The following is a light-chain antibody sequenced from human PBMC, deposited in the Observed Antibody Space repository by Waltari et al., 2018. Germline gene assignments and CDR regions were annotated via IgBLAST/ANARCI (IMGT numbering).Light chain of an antibody. CDR2: ETT. J-gene: IGLJ3*02. CDR1: SSDVGHYNL. CDR3: CSYGGYNTPWV. Sequence: QSALTQPAPVSGSPGQSITLSCTGTSSDVGHYNLVSWYQQHPGQAPKLIIYETTKRPSGFSNRFSGSKSGNTASLAVSGLQTEDEAEYYCCSYGGYNTPWVFGGGTKLTVL. V-gene: IGLV2-23*01.